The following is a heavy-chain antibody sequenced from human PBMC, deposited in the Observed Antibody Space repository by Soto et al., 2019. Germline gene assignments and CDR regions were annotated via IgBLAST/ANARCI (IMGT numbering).Heavy chain of an antibody. D-gene: IGHD4-17*01. CDR2: ISSSSSYI. V-gene: IGHV3-21*01. Sequence: GGSLRVSCAASGFTFSSYSMNWVRQAPGQWLEWVSSISSSSSYIYYADSVKGLFTISRDNAKNSLYLQRNSLRAEDTALYYCARFPPRTTVVTHPRAFDIWGQGTMVTVPS. CDR3: ARFPPRTTVVTHPRAFDI. CDR1: GFTFSSYS. J-gene: IGHJ3*02.